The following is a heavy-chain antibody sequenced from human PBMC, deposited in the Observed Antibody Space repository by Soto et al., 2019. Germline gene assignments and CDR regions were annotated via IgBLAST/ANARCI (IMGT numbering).Heavy chain of an antibody. Sequence: ASVKVSCKASGYTFTSYGISWVRQAPGQGLEWMGWISAYNGNTNYAQKLQGRVTMTTDTSTSTAYMELRSLRSDDTAVYYCARCDSSGYYWDLYYYGMDVWGQGTTVTVSS. D-gene: IGHD3-22*01. CDR3: ARCDSSGYYWDLYYYGMDV. J-gene: IGHJ6*02. CDR2: ISAYNGNT. V-gene: IGHV1-18*01. CDR1: GYTFTSYG.